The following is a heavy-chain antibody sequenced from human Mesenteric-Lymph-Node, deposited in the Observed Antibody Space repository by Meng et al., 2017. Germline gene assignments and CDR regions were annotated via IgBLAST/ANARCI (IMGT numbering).Heavy chain of an antibody. CDR3: ARDNRVGAMGSWFDP. V-gene: IGHV1-2*02. CDR1: GYTFTGYY. CDR2: IIPNSGGT. J-gene: IGHJ5*02. D-gene: IGHD1-26*01. Sequence: ASVKVSCKASGYTFTGYYMHWVRQAPGQGLEWMGWIIPNSGGTNYAQKFQGRVTMTRDTSISTAYMELSRLRSDDTAVYYCARDNRVGAMGSWFDPWGQGTLVTVSS.